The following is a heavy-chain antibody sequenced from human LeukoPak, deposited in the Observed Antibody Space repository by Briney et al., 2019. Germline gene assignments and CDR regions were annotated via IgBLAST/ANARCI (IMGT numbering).Heavy chain of an antibody. V-gene: IGHV5-51*01. Sequence: GESLKISCKGSGYSFTTYWIGWVRQMPGKGLEWMGIIYPGDSDSRYSPSLQGQVTISADESISTAYLQWSSLKASDTAMYYCARLSGRATIDYWGQGTLVTVSS. CDR2: IYPGDSDS. CDR3: ARLSGRATIDY. D-gene: IGHD3-10*01. CDR1: GYSFTTYW. J-gene: IGHJ4*02.